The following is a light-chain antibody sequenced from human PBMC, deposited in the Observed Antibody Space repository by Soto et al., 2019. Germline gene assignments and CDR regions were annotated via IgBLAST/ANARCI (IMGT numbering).Light chain of an antibody. V-gene: IGLV2-8*01. J-gene: IGLJ1*01. Sequence: QSVLTQPPSASGSPGQSVTISCTGTSSDVGGYNYVSLYQQHPGKAPKLMIYEVNKRPSGVPDRFSGSKSGNTASLTVSGLQAEDEGDYYCSSHAGSKRVFGTGTKLTVL. CDR1: SSDVGGYNY. CDR3: SSHAGSKRV. CDR2: EVN.